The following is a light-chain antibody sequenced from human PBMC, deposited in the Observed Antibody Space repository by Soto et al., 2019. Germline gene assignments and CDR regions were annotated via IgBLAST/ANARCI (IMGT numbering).Light chain of an antibody. Sequence: EVVLTQSPGTLSLSPGERVTLSCRASQSVASSYLDWYQQKPGRAPRLLFYSAYSSATVIPDRFSGSGSGTDFTLAISSLEPVYLAVYYYHHFGSLPATFGQGTNVE. V-gene: IGKV3-20*01. CDR2: SAY. CDR3: HHFGSLPAT. J-gene: IGKJ1*01. CDR1: QSVASSY.